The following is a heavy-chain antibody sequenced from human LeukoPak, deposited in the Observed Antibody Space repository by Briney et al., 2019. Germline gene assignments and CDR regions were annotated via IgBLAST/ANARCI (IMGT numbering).Heavy chain of an antibody. CDR2: ISKDGSDE. CDR1: GFTFTSYP. V-gene: IGHV3-30*07. J-gene: IGHJ3*02. CDR3: AKAGSGSGSYLLPRDAFDI. D-gene: IGHD3-10*01. Sequence: PGGSLRLSCAASGFTFTSYPLYWVRQPPGKGLEWVALISKDGSDEDYADSVKGRFTISRDNSRDTLFLQMNSLRAEDTAVYYCAKAGSGSGSYLLPRDAFDIWGQGTMVTVSS.